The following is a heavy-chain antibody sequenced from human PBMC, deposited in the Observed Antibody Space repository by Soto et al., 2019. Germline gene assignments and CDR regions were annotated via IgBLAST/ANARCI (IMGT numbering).Heavy chain of an antibody. J-gene: IGHJ4*02. CDR3: AKGVGAAPILPDY. CDR2: TSYDGSKK. CDR1: GFTFSSYG. Sequence: QVQLVESGGGVVQPGRSLRLSCAASGFTFSSYGMHWVRQAPGKGLEWVAVTSYDGSKKYHADSVKGRFTISRDNSKNTLYLQMKSLRAEDTAVYYCAKGVGAAPILPDYWGQGTLVTVSS. D-gene: IGHD1-26*01. V-gene: IGHV3-30*18.